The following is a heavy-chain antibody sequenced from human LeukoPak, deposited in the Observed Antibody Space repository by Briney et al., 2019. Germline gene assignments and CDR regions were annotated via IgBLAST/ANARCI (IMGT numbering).Heavy chain of an antibody. V-gene: IGHV3-9*01. Sequence: GGSLRLPCAASGFTFDDYAMHWVRQAPGKGLKWVSGISWNSGSIGYADSVKGRFTISRDNSKNTLYLQMNSLRAEDTAVYYCAKGHYYDSSGYYSYWGQGTLVTVSS. CDR3: AKGHYYDSSGYYSY. CDR2: ISWNSGSI. D-gene: IGHD3-22*01. CDR1: GFTFDDYA. J-gene: IGHJ4*02.